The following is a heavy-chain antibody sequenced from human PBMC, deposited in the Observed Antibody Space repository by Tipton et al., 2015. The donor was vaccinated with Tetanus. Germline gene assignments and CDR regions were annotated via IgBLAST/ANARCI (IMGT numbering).Heavy chain of an antibody. V-gene: IGHV4-34*01. CDR3: ARTQGSALIDY. J-gene: IGHJ4*02. D-gene: IGHD2-8*01. Sequence: LRLSCAVYGGSFSGYYCTWIRQSPGKGLEWIGEIHPSGSVNYNPSLKSRVTISLDTSKNQFSLKLSSVTAADTAVYYCARTQGSALIDYWGQGTLVTVSS. CDR2: IHPSGSV. CDR1: GGSFSGYY.